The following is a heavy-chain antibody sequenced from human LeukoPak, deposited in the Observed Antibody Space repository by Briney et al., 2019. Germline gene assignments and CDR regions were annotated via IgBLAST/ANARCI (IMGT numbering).Heavy chain of an antibody. D-gene: IGHD1-26*01. CDR3: ARDKDQSGFDY. CDR1: GFTFSSYA. J-gene: IGHJ4*02. CDR2: ISYDGSNK. V-gene: IGHV3-30*04. Sequence: GGSLRLSCAASGFTFSSYAMHWVRQAPGKGLEWVAVISYDGSNKYYADSVKGRFTISRDSSKNTLYLQMNSLRAEDTAVYYCARDKDQSGFDYWGQGTLVTVSS.